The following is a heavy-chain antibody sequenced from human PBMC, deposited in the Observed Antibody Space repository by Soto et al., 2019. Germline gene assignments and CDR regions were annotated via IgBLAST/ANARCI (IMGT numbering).Heavy chain of an antibody. V-gene: IGHV4-34*01. CDR3: ARVRYSSSWYSVYFDY. D-gene: IGHD6-13*01. J-gene: IGHJ4*02. CDR1: GGSFSGYY. Sequence: SETLSLTCAVYGGSFSGYYWSWIRQPPGKGLEWIGEINHSGGTNYNPSLKSRVTISVDTSKNQFSLKLSSVTAADTAVYYCARVRYSSSWYSVYFDYWGQGTLVTVSS. CDR2: INHSGGT.